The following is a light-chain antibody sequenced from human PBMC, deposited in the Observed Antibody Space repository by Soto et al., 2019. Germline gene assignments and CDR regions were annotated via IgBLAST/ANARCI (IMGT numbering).Light chain of an antibody. V-gene: IGKV1-27*01. CDR2: GAS. CDR1: QGISNY. CDR3: QNYKSAPLT. J-gene: IGKJ4*01. Sequence: DIQMTQSPSSLSASVGDRVTITCRASQGISNYLAWYQQKPGKVPKLLIYGASNAQSGVPSRFSGSGSGTDFTLTITGLQPEDVASYYCQNYKSAPLTFGGGTKVEIK.